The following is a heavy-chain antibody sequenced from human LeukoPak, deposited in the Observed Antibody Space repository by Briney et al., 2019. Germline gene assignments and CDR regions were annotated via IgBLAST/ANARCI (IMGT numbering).Heavy chain of an antibody. Sequence: ASVKVSCKASGYTFTSYAINWVRQATGQWLEWMGWMNPNSGNTGYAQKFQGRVTITRNTSISQAYMELSSLRSEDTAVYYCARRQLLRAQNPWGQGTLVTVSS. J-gene: IGHJ5*02. CDR1: GYTFTSYA. CDR2: MNPNSGNT. CDR3: ARRQLLRAQNP. D-gene: IGHD2-2*01. V-gene: IGHV1-8*03.